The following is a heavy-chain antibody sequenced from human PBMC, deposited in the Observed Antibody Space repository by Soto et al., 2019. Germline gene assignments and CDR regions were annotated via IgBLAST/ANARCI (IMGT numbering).Heavy chain of an antibody. V-gene: IGHV1-69*08. D-gene: IGHD5-12*01. J-gene: IGHJ4*02. Sequence: QVQLVQSGAEVKKPGSSVKVSCKASGGTFSSYTISWVRQAPGQGLEWMGRIIPILGIANYAQKFQGRVTITADKSTSTAYMELSSLRSEDTAVYYCARDQQGWLPVGSRFDYWGQGTLVTVSS. CDR1: GGTFSSYT. CDR2: IIPILGIA. CDR3: ARDQQGWLPVGSRFDY.